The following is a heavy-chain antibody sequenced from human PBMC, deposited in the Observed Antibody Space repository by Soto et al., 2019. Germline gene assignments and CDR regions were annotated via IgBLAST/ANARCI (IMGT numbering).Heavy chain of an antibody. CDR3: ARITIFGVVITGDNTDWIDP. D-gene: IGHD3-3*01. CDR1: GFTFSSYS. J-gene: IGHJ5*02. CDR2: ISSSSSTI. V-gene: IGHV3-48*02. Sequence: GGSLRLSCAASGFTFSSYSMNWVRQAPGKGLEWVSYISSSSSTIYYADSVKGRFTISRDNAKNSLYLQMNSLRDEDTAVYYCARITIFGVVITGDNTDWIDPWGQGTLVTVSS.